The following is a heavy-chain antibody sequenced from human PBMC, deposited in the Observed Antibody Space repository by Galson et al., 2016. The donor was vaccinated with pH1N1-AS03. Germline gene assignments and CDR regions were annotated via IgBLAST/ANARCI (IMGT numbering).Heavy chain of an antibody. Sequence: SLRLSCAASGFTFSTYTMNWVRQAPGKGLEWVAYISSSSRFIYYADAVQGRFTISKDRPKNSVYLHMNGLRADDTAVYYCARDGGYSSGWIDFWGQGTLVSVFS. V-gene: IGHV3-21*01. D-gene: IGHD3-22*01. CDR3: ARDGGYSSGWIDF. CDR1: GFTFSTYT. CDR2: ISSSSRFI. J-gene: IGHJ4*02.